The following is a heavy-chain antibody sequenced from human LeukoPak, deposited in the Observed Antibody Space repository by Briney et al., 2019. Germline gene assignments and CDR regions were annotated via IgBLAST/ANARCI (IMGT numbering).Heavy chain of an antibody. CDR2: IYYSGST. V-gene: IGHV4-59*01. CDR3: ARDRLGDSSDN. CDR1: GGSISSYY. D-gene: IGHD3-22*01. J-gene: IGHJ4*02. Sequence: PSETLSLTCTVPGGSISSYYWSWIRQPPGKGLEWIGYIYYSGSTNYNPSLKSRVTISVDTSKNQFSLKLSSVTAADTAVYYCARDRLGDSSDNWGQGTLVTVSS.